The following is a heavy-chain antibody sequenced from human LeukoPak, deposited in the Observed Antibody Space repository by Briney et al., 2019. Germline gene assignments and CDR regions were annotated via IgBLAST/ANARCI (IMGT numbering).Heavy chain of an antibody. CDR1: GFTFDDYA. V-gene: IGHV3-43*02. CDR3: AKDQGTDYYGSGSFSGFDY. CDR2: ISGDGGST. D-gene: IGHD3-10*01. J-gene: IGHJ4*02. Sequence: PGGSLRLSCAASGFTFDDYAMHWVRQAPGKGLEWVSLISGDGGSTYYADSVKGRFTISRDNSKNSLYLQMNSLRTEDTALYYCAKDQGTDYYGSGSFSGFDYWGQGTLVTVSS.